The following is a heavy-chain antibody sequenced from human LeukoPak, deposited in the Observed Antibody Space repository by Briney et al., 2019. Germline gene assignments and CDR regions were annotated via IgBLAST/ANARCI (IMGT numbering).Heavy chain of an antibody. D-gene: IGHD5-18*01. CDR3: ARDQRGYSSPVDY. CDR1: GYSISSGYY. CDR2: IYHSGST. V-gene: IGHV4-38-2*02. J-gene: IGHJ4*02. Sequence: ETLSLTCTVSGYSISSGYYWGWIRQPPGKGLEGIGSIYHSGSTYYNPSIKSRVTISVDTSKTQFSLKLSSVTAADTAVYYCARDQRGYSSPVDYWGQGTLVTVSS.